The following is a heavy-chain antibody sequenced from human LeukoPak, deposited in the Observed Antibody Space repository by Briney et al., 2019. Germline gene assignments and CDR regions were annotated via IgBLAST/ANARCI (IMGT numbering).Heavy chain of an antibody. Sequence: SETLSLTCTVSGGSISNYYWSWIRQPPGKGPEWIGYIYYSGYSNYNPSLKSRVTISVDTSKSQLSLKLTSVTAADTAVYYCARRVDTMQPFDYWGQGTLVTVSP. J-gene: IGHJ4*02. D-gene: IGHD5-12*01. V-gene: IGHV4-59*08. CDR3: ARRVDTMQPFDY. CDR1: GGSISNYY. CDR2: IYYSGYS.